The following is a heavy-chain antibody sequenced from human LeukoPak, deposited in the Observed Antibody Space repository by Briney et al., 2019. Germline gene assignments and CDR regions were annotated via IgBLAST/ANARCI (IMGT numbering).Heavy chain of an antibody. V-gene: IGHV4-34*01. D-gene: IGHD5-18*01. CDR2: INHSGST. CDR3: AREGYSYGSFDY. Sequence: KPSETLSLTCAVYGESFSGYYWSWIRQPPGKGLEWIGEINHSGSTNYNPSLKSRVTISVDTSKNQFSLKLSSVTAADTAVYYCAREGYSYGSFDYWGQGTLVTVSS. J-gene: IGHJ4*02. CDR1: GESFSGYY.